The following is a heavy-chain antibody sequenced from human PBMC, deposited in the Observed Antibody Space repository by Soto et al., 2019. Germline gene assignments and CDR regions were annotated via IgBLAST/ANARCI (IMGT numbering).Heavy chain of an antibody. CDR1: GGTFSSYA. D-gene: IGHD1-1*01. CDR3: AGPPPNDARWSHFAC. CDR2: IIPIFGTA. J-gene: IGHJ4*02. Sequence: SVKVSCKASGGTFSSYAISWVRQAPGQGLEWMGGIIPIFGTANYAQKFQGRVTITADESTSTAYMELSSLRSEDTAVYYCAGPPPNDARWSHFACGGEETLVTVS. V-gene: IGHV1-69*13.